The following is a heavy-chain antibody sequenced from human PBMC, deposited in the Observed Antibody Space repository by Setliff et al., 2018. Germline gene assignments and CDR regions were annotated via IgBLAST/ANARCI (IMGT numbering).Heavy chain of an antibody. CDR1: GGSISSYY. CDR2: IYTSGST. Sequence: PSETLSLTCTVSGGSISSYYWSWIRQPAGKGLEWIGRIYTSGSTNYNPSLESRVTMSVDTSKNQFSLKLSSVTAADTAVYYCARVSTVTTWPYYYYMDVWGKGTTVTVSS. J-gene: IGHJ6*03. CDR3: ARVSTVTTWPYYYYMDV. D-gene: IGHD4-4*01. V-gene: IGHV4-4*07.